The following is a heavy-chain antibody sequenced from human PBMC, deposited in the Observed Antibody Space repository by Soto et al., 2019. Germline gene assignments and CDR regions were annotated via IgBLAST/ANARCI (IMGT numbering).Heavy chain of an antibody. J-gene: IGHJ4*02. Sequence: PSETLSLTCTVPGGSIISSSYYWGWIRKPPGKGLEWMGNIYYSGSTNYNPSLRSRVTMSVDTSKSQFSLKLSSVTAADTAVYYCARHAAGSGRIRLEFWGQGTQVTVSS. CDR3: ARHAAGSGRIRLEF. CDR2: IYYSGST. V-gene: IGHV4-61*05. D-gene: IGHD3-10*01. CDR1: GGSIISSSYY.